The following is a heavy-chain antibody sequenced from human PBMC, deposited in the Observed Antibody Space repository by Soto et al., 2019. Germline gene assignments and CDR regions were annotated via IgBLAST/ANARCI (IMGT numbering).Heavy chain of an antibody. Sequence: PSETLSLTCAVSGGSISSGGYSWSWIRQPPGKGLEWIGYIYHSGSTYYNPSLKSRVTISVDRSKNQFSLQLNSVTPEDTAVYYCARDYYDSSGYYSFDCWGQGTLVTVSS. D-gene: IGHD3-22*01. CDR1: GGSISSGGYS. J-gene: IGHJ4*02. CDR2: IYHSGST. CDR3: ARDYYDSSGYYSFDC. V-gene: IGHV4-30-2*01.